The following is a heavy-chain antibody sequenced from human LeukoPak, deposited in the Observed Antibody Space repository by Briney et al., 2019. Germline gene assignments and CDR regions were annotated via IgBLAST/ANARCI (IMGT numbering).Heavy chain of an antibody. J-gene: IGHJ6*02. Sequence: GGSLRLSCAASGFTFRSCAMCWVRQGPGKGLGWVSAISGSGGRTYYADSVKGRFTISRDNSKNTQYLQMNSLRAEDTAAYYCANDSEWLRYFAWFPPSYYYYYRMDVWGQGTTVTVSS. D-gene: IGHD3-9*01. V-gene: IGHV3-23*01. CDR1: GFTFRSCA. CDR3: ANDSEWLRYFAWFPPSYYYYYRMDV. CDR2: ISGSGGRT.